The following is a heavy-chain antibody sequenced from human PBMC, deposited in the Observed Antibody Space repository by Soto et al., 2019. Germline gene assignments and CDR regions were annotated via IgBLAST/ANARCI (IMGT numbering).Heavy chain of an antibody. CDR3: AKAGDYDFWSGSLNWFDP. J-gene: IGHJ5*02. V-gene: IGHV3-23*01. CDR1: GFTFSTYA. D-gene: IGHD3-3*01. Sequence: GWLRLTCTASGFTFSTYAMSWVRQAPGKGLEWVSVISGSGVTTYYADSVKGRFTISRDNSKNTLFLQMNRLRANDTAVYYCAKAGDYDFWSGSLNWFDPWGQGTLVTVYS. CDR2: ISGSGVTT.